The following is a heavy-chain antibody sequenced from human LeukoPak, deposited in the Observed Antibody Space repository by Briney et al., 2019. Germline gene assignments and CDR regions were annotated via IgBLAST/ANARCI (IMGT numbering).Heavy chain of an antibody. Sequence: SGTLSLTCTVSGGSMTHYFWTWIRQAPGKGLEWIGYTHTSGSPDYSRSLKSRVTISLDTSKNHFSLMLSSVTAADTAVYFCARATQRYCSGTTCFPYWFDTWGQGTLATVSS. V-gene: IGHV4-4*09. D-gene: IGHD2-2*01. J-gene: IGHJ5*02. CDR2: THTSGSP. CDR3: ARATQRYCSGTTCFPYWFDT. CDR1: GGSMTHYF.